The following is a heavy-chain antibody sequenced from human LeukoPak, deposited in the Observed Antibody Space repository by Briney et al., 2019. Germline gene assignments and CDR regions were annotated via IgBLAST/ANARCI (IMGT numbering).Heavy chain of an antibody. CDR2: ISSSSYI. CDR3: AKLAWFGELFHGYDY. V-gene: IGHV3-21*04. CDR1: GFTFSSYS. J-gene: IGHJ4*02. Sequence: GGSLRLSCAASGFTFSSYSMNWVRQAPGKGLEWVSSISSSSYIYYADSVKGRFTISRDNAKNSLYLQMNSLRAEDTAVYYCAKLAWFGELFHGYDYWGQGTLVTVSS. D-gene: IGHD3-10*01.